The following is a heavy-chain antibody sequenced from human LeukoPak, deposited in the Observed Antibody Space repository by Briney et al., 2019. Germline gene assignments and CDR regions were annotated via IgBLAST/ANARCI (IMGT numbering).Heavy chain of an antibody. CDR1: GGSISSGGYY. Sequence: PSETLSLTCTVSGGSISSGGYYWSWIRQHPGKGLEWIGYIYYSGSTYYNPSLKSRVTISVDTSKNQFSLKLSSVTAADTAVYYCARDGPSTLDGMDVWGQGTTVTVSS. CDR3: ARDGPSTLDGMDV. V-gene: IGHV4-31*03. J-gene: IGHJ6*02. CDR2: IYYSGST.